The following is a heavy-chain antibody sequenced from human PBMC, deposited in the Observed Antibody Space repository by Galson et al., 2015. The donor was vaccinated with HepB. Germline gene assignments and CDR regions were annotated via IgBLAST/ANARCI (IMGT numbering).Heavy chain of an antibody. CDR2: ISYDGRNK. J-gene: IGHJ4*02. V-gene: IGHV3-30*18. Sequence: SLRLSCAASGFTFKNYGMHWVRQAPGKGLQWVALISYDGRNKYYEDSVKGQFTISRDNSKNILYLRMNSLRAEDTAVYYCAKEYDSSTYYYYFDYWGQGTQVTVSS. D-gene: IGHD3-22*01. CDR1: GFTFKNYG. CDR3: AKEYDSSTYYYYFDY.